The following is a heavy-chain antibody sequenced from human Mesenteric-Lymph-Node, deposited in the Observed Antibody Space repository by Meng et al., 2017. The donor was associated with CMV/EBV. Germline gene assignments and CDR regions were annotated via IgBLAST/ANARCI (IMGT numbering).Heavy chain of an antibody. D-gene: IGHD3-3*01. V-gene: IGHV3-9*01. J-gene: IGHJ4*02. CDR3: AKGRWDDFWNGYFFDY. CDR2: ITWNRGRI. CDR1: GFTFSRYE. Sequence: GGSLRLSCAASGFTFSRYEMSWVRQTPGKGLEWVSGITWNRGRIIYADSVKGRFTIYRYNAENSLYLQMNNLREEDTAIYYCAKGRWDDFWNGYFFDYWGQGTLVTVSS.